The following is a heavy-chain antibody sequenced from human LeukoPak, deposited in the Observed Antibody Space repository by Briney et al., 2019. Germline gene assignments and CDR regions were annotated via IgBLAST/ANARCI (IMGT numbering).Heavy chain of an antibody. CDR2: MNPNSGNT. Sequence: ASVKVSCKASGYTFTSYDTNWVRQATGQGLEWMGWMNPNSGNTGYAQKFQGRVTITRNTSISTAYMELSSLRSEDTAVYYCARGLRLPTRARYYYYYMDVWGKGTTVTVSS. CDR1: GYTFTSYD. J-gene: IGHJ6*03. V-gene: IGHV1-8*03. CDR3: ARGLRLPTRARYYYYYMDV.